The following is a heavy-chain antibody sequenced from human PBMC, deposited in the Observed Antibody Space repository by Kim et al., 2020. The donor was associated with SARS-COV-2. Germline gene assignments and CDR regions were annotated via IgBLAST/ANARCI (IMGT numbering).Heavy chain of an antibody. J-gene: IGHJ6*02. CDR2: INHSGST. Sequence: SETLSLTCAVYGGSFSGYYWSWIRQPPGKGLEWIGEINHSGSTNYNPSLKSRVTISVDTSKNQFSLKLSSVTAADTAVYYCARGDGMDVWGQGTTLTVSS. CDR1: GGSFSGYY. V-gene: IGHV4-34*01. CDR3: ARGDGMDV.